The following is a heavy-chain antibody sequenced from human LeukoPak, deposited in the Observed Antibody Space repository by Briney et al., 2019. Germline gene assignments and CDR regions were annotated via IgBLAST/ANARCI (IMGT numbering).Heavy chain of an antibody. D-gene: IGHD3-10*01. CDR3: AKDFPRYGSGRNCYFDY. V-gene: IGHV3-30*02. CDR1: GFTFSSYG. CDR2: IRYDGSNK. Sequence: QTGGSLRLSCAASGFTFSSYGMHWVRQAPGKGLEWVAFIRYDGSNKYYADSVKGRFTISRDNSKNTLYLQMNSLRAEDTAVYYCAKDFPRYGSGRNCYFDYWGQGTLVTVSS. J-gene: IGHJ4*02.